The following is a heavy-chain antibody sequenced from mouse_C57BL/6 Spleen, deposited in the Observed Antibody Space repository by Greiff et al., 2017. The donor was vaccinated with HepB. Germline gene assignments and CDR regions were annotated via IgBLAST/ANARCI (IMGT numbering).Heavy chain of an antibody. D-gene: IGHD2-3*01. CDR3: AIYDGYYGYFDD. V-gene: IGHV1-22*01. CDR1: GYTFTDYN. Sequence: VQLQQSGPELVKPGASVKMSCKASGYTFTDYNMHWVKQSHGKSLEWIGYINPNNGGTSYNQKFKGKATLTVNKSSSTAYMELRSLTSEDSAVYYCAIYDGYYGYFDDWGTGTTVTVSS. J-gene: IGHJ1*03. CDR2: INPNNGGT.